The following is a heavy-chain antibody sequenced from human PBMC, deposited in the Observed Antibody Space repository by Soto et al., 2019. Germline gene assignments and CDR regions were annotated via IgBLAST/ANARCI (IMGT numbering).Heavy chain of an antibody. J-gene: IGHJ4*02. CDR2: ISVSDAFI. V-gene: IGHV3-23*01. CDR3: TRETVAGITGLDY. CDR1: GFNVGAFA. Sequence: EVQLLESGGDLVQPGGSLRLSCAASGFNVGAFAVNWVRQAPGKGLEWVSGISVSDAFIYYADSVRGRFSISRDASENIRYLQMNSLRVDVTALYYCTRETVAGITGLDYWGPGTLVTVSS. D-gene: IGHD1-20*01.